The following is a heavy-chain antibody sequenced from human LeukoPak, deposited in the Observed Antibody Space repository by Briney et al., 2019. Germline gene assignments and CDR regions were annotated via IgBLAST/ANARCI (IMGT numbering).Heavy chain of an antibody. CDR2: MNPNSGNT. Sequence: ASVKVSCKASGYTFTSYDINWVRQATGQGPEWMGWMNPNSGNTGYSQKFQGRVTITRDTSASTAYMELSSLRSEDTAVYYCARDRRGIITMVRGVEFYWFDPWGQGTLVTVSS. V-gene: IGHV1-8*01. J-gene: IGHJ5*02. CDR1: GYTFTSYD. CDR3: ARDRRGIITMVRGVEFYWFDP. D-gene: IGHD3-10*01.